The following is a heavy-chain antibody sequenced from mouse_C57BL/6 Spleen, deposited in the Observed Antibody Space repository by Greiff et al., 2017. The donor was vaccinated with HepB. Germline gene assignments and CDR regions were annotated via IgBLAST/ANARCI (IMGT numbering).Heavy chain of an antibody. Sequence: EVKLVESGGGLVKPGGSLKLSCAASGFTFSDYGMHWVRQAPEKGLEWVAYISSGSSTIYYADTVKGRFTISRDNAKNTLFLQMTSLRSEDTAMYYCARSNDGYLYYYAMDYWGQGTSVTVSS. D-gene: IGHD2-3*01. CDR2: ISSGSSTI. CDR1: GFTFSDYG. V-gene: IGHV5-17*01. CDR3: ARSNDGYLYYYAMDY. J-gene: IGHJ4*01.